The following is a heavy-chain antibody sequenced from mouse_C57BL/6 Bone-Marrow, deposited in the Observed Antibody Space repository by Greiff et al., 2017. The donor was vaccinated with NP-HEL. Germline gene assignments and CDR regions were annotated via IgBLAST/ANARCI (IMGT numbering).Heavy chain of an antibody. D-gene: IGHD1-1*01. CDR1: GFTFSDYY. CDR2: ISNGGGST. V-gene: IGHV5-12*01. Sequence: EVKVVESGGGLVQPGGSLKLSCAASGFTFSDYYMYWVRQTPEKRLEWVAYISNGGGSTYYPDTVKGRFTISRDNAKNTLYLQMSRLKSEDTAMYYCASPYYGSSYEEGFFYAMDYWGQGTSVTVSS. J-gene: IGHJ4*01. CDR3: ASPYYGSSYEEGFFYAMDY.